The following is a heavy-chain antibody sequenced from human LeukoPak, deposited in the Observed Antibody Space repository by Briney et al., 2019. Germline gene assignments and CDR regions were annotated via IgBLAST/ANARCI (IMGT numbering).Heavy chain of an antibody. J-gene: IGHJ3*02. Sequence: NTSETLSLTCTVSGGSISSSSYYWGWIRQPPGKGLEWIGSIYYSGSTYYNPSLKSRVTISVDTSKNQFSLKLSSVTAADTAVYYCARHGTTSYAFDIWGQGTMVTVSS. D-gene: IGHD1-1*01. CDR2: IYYSGST. CDR3: ARHGTTSYAFDI. CDR1: GGSISSSSYY. V-gene: IGHV4-39*01.